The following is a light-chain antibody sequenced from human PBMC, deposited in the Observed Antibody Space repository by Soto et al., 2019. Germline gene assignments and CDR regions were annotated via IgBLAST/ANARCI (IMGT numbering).Light chain of an antibody. V-gene: IGKV3-15*01. CDR3: KQHNSCSPLT. CDR1: QSVSGN. J-gene: IGKJ1*01. Sequence: EIVMTQSPATLSVSPGERATLSCRASQSVSGNLAWYQQKPGQAPRLLIYGASTRATGIPARFSGSGSGTEFTLTISSLQSEDFAVYYCKQHNSCSPLTFGQGTKVEI. CDR2: GAS.